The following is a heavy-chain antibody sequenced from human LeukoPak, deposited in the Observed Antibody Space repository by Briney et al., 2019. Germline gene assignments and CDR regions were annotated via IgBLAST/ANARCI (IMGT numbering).Heavy chain of an antibody. J-gene: IGHJ4*02. V-gene: IGHV3-30-3*01. CDR2: ISYDGSNK. CDR1: GFTFSSYA. D-gene: IGHD5-12*01. Sequence: GRSLRLSCAASGFTFSSYAMHWVRQAPGKGLEWVAVISYDGSNKYYAGSVKGRFTISRDNSKNTLYLQMNSLRAEDTAVYYCARGRATTLDYWGQGTLVTVSS. CDR3: ARGRATTLDY.